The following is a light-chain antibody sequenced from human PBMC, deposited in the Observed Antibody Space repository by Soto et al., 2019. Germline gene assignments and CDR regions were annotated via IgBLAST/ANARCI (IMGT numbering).Light chain of an antibody. CDR2: EVT. J-gene: IGLJ2*01. CDR3: SSFAGGGNPVL. Sequence: QSALTQPPSASGSLGQSVTISCTGTSSDVGGYNYVSWHQQHPGKAPKLMIYEVTKRPSGVPDRFSVSKSGNTASLTVSVLQAEDEADYYCSSFAGGGNPVLFGGGIKLPVL. V-gene: IGLV2-8*01. CDR1: SSDVGGYNY.